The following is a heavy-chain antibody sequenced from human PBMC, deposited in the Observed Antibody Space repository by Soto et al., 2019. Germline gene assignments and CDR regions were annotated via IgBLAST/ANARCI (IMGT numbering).Heavy chain of an antibody. CDR3: AREGVAPYYYYGMDV. CDR2: ISSYNGDT. CDR1: GYTFTRSG. V-gene: IGHV1-18*01. D-gene: IGHD5-12*01. Sequence: QVQLVQSGAEVKKPGASVKVSCKASGYTFTRSGISWVRQAPGQGPEWMGWISSYNGDTNYAQTFQGKVTMNTDTSTSTAYMELRSLRSDDTAVYYCAREGVAPYYYYGMDVWGQGTPVTVSS. J-gene: IGHJ6*02.